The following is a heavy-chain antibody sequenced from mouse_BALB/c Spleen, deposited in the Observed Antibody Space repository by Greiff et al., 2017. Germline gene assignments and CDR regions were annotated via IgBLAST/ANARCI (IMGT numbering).Heavy chain of an antibody. CDR1: GDSITSGY. J-gene: IGHJ2*01. CDR2: ISYSGST. Sequence: EVKLEESGPSLVKPSQTLSLTCSVTGDSITSGYWNWIRKFPGNKLEYMGYISYSGSTYYNPSLKSRISITRDTSKNQYYLQLNSVTTEDTATYYCARGDLVFPHYFDDWGQGTTLTVSS. D-gene: IGHD2-10*02. V-gene: IGHV3-8*02. CDR3: ARGDLVFPHYFDD.